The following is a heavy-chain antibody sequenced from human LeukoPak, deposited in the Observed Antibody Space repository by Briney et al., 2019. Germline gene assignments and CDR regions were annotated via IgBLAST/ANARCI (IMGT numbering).Heavy chain of an antibody. CDR1: GFIVSSNF. V-gene: IGHV3-23*01. Sequence: GGSLRLSCAASGFIVSSNFMSWVRQAPGKGLEWVSAISGSGGSTYYADSVKGRFTISRDNSKNTLYLQVNSLRAEDTAVYYCAKDPLVRGVTYDYWGQGTLVTVSS. J-gene: IGHJ4*02. CDR3: AKDPLVRGVTYDY. CDR2: ISGSGGST. D-gene: IGHD3-10*01.